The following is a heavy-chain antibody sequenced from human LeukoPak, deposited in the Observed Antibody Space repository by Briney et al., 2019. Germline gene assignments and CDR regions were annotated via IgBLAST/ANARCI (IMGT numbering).Heavy chain of an antibody. CDR1: GGSISSGNW. CDR3: ARGSDSSGLLFDY. Sequence: PSGTLSLTCAVSGGSISSGNWWSWVRQPPGKGLEWIGEIFHSGSTNYNPSLKSRVTMSVDKSKNQFSLKLSSVTAADTAVFYCARGSDSSGLLFDYWGQGTLVTVSS. V-gene: IGHV4-4*02. CDR2: IFHSGST. D-gene: IGHD3-22*01. J-gene: IGHJ4*02.